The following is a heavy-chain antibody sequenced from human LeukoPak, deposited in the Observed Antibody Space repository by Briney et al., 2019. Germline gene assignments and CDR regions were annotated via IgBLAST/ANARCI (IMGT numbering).Heavy chain of an antibody. V-gene: IGHV3-7*03. CDR1: GFTFSTYW. Sequence: SGGSLRLSCAISGFTFSTYWMGWVLQAPGKGLEWVANINQDGTEKYYVDSVKGRFTISRDNAKNSLYLQMNSLRAEDTAVYYCARYCSGGSCFDYWGQGTLVTVSS. J-gene: IGHJ4*02. CDR2: INQDGTEK. CDR3: ARYCSGGSCFDY. D-gene: IGHD2-15*01.